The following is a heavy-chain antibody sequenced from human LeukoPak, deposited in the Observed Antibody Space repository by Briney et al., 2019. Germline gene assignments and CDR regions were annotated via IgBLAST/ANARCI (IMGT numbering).Heavy chain of an antibody. CDR2: ISFDGRNQ. CDR3: VTMARGSHYRG. V-gene: IGHV3-30*04. Sequence: PGRSLRLSCAASGFTFSNYAMHWVRQAPGKGLEWVAAISFDGRNQKYADSVKGRFSISRDNSKNTLSVEMNSLRAEDTAVYYCVTMARGSHYRGWGQGTLVTVSS. CDR1: GFTFSNYA. J-gene: IGHJ4*02. D-gene: IGHD3-10*01.